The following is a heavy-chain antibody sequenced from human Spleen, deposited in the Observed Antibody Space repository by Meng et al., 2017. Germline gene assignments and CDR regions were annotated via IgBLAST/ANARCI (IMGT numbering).Heavy chain of an antibody. CDR2: ISYDGSDN. CDR1: GFTFTTHA. D-gene: IGHD6-13*01. Sequence: GESLKISCAASGFTFTTHAMHWVRQAPGKGLEWVAVISYDGSDNYYADSVKGRFTISRENSKNTLYLQMNSLRAEDTAVYYCARGSTGIAAAGFLDYWGQGTLVTVSS. V-gene: IGHV3-30*04. CDR3: ARGSTGIAAAGFLDY. J-gene: IGHJ4*02.